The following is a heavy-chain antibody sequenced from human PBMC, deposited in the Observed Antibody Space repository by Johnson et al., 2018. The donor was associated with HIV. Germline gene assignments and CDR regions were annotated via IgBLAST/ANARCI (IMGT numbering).Heavy chain of an antibody. CDR2: IWYDGSNK. CDR1: GFTFSSYG. CDR3: AKDVMVIAKHDAFDI. V-gene: IGHV3-33*06. Sequence: QMLLVESGGGVVQPGGSLRLSCTASGFTFSSYGMHWVRQAPGKGLEWVAVIWYDGSNKYYADSVKGRFTISRDNSKNTLYLQMNSLRAEDTAVYYCAKDVMVIAKHDAFDIWGQGTMVTVSS. D-gene: IGHD2-21*01. J-gene: IGHJ3*02.